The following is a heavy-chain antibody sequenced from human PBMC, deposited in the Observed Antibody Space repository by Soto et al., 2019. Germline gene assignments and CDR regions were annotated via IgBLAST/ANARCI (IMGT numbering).Heavy chain of an antibody. V-gene: IGHV3-48*01. Sequence: GGSLTPSCAPSGFTFSTYSMNWVRQAPGKGLEWVSYISSSSSTIFYTDSVKGRFTVSRDNAKNTLYLQMNSLRAEDTAVYYCASVYSSSSREVYFDYWGQGT. CDR2: ISSSSSTI. CDR3: ASVYSSSSREVYFDY. D-gene: IGHD6-13*01. J-gene: IGHJ4*02. CDR1: GFTFSTYS.